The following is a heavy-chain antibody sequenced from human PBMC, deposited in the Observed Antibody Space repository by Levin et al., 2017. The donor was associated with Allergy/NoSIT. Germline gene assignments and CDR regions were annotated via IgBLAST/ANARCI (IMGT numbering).Heavy chain of an antibody. CDR2: ISSSGNTI. CDR1: GFAFSDSY. V-gene: IGHV3-11*01. Sequence: KTGGSLRLSCAASGFAFSDSYMTWIRQASGKGLDWVAYISSSGNTIYYADSVKGRFTISRDNANNSLYLQMNSLRAEDTAVYYCARRCSNKKGAPIESWGQGTLVTVSS. J-gene: IGHJ4*02. D-gene: IGHD2-15*01. CDR3: ARRCSNKKGAPIES.